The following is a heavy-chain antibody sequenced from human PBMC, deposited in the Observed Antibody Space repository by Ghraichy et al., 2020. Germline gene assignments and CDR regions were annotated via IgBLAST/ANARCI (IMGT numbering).Heavy chain of an antibody. CDR3: ARDKFITVGGPIYWYFDL. D-gene: IGHD4-11*01. V-gene: IGHV4-59*01. CDR1: GDSLRSYY. J-gene: IGHJ2*01. CDR2: IYYSGSS. Sequence: SETLSLTCTVSGDSLRSYYWSWIRQPPGKGLEWIGYIYYSGSSNYNPSLKSRVTISVDTSKNQFSLNLSSVTAADTAVYYCARDKFITVGGPIYWYFDLWGRGTLVTVSS.